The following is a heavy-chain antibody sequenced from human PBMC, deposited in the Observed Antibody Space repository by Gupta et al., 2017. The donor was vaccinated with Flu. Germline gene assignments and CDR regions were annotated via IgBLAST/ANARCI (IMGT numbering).Heavy chain of an antibody. J-gene: IGHJ4*02. CDR1: TFSSYS. V-gene: IGHV3-21*01. Sequence: TFSSYSMNWVRQAPGKGLEWVSFISSSSSYIYYADSVKGRFTISRDNAKNSLYLQMNSLRVEDTAVYYCAGDWEARASFDYWGQGTLGTVSS. CDR3: AGDWEARASFDY. D-gene: IGHD1-26*01. CDR2: ISSSSSYI.